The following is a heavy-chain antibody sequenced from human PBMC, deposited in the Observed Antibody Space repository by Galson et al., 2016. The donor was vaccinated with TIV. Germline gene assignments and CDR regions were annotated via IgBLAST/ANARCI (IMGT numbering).Heavy chain of an antibody. CDR2: IFHSGNT. CDR1: GASINTGGYY. J-gene: IGHJ5*02. D-gene: IGHD3-10*01. Sequence: TLSLTCSVSGASINTGGYYWTWIRQRPGKGLEWIGYIFHSGNTYYNPSLRSRISIAVDTSKNHFSLKLSSVTAADTAVYYCAAGGFCSNSDCYYGGLDRWGQGTLVSVSS. V-gene: IGHV4-31*03. CDR3: AAGGFCSNSDCYYGGLDR.